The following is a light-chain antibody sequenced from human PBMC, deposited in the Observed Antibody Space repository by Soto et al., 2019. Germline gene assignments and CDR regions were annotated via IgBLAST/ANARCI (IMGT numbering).Light chain of an antibody. CDR1: KLGDKY. V-gene: IGLV3-1*01. J-gene: IGLJ2*01. CDR3: QAWDSSTAGVV. CDR2: QDS. Sequence: SYELTQPPSVSVSPGQTASITCSGDKLGDKYACWYQQKPGQSPVLVIYQDSKRPSGIPERFSGSSSGNTATLTISGTQAMDEADYYCQAWDSSTAGVVFGGGTKVTVL.